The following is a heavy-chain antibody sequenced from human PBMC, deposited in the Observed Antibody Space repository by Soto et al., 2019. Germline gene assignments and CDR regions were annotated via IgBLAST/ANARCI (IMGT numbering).Heavy chain of an antibody. V-gene: IGHV1-69*04. Sequence: SVKVSCKASGGTFSSYTISWVRQAPGQGLEWMGRIIPILGIANYAQKFQGRVTITADKSTSTAYMELSSLRSEDTAVYYCARDQVDGWFDPWGQGTLVTVSS. CDR2: IIPILGIA. CDR3: ARDQVDGWFDP. J-gene: IGHJ5*02. CDR1: GGTFSSYT.